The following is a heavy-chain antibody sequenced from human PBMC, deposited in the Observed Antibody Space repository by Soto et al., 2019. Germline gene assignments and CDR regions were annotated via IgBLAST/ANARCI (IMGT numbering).Heavy chain of an antibody. CDR2: ITCTASST. Sequence: EVQLLESGGGFVQPGGSLRLSCAASGFRFSDFAMTWVRQAPGRGLEWVSAITCTASSTYYADSVKGRFTISRDNSKNTLYLQISSLRAEDTAIYYCAKGAEGYVVSSLDSWGQGTLVTVSS. D-gene: IGHD5-12*01. J-gene: IGHJ4*02. CDR1: GFRFSDFA. V-gene: IGHV3-23*01. CDR3: AKGAEGYVVSSLDS.